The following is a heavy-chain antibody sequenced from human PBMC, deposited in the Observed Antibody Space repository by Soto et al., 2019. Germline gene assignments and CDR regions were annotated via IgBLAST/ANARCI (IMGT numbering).Heavy chain of an antibody. CDR1: GFTFNNYG. J-gene: IGHJ5*01. V-gene: IGHV3-23*01. CDR3: AKQPCVCGSVTHTLCGLFDS. CDR2: IGGSGGIT. D-gene: IGHD3-10*01. Sequence: EVQLLESGGGLVQPGGSLRLSCAASGFTFNNYGMSWVRQAPGKGREWVSGIGGSGGITYYADSVKGRFTISRDNYKNTLYLQRNCVRAKDTALYYCAKQPCVCGSVTHTLCGLFDSWVQATMVPVSS.